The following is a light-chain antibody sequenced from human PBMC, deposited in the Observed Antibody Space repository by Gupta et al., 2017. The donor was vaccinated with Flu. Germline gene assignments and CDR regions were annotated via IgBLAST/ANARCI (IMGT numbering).Light chain of an antibody. V-gene: IGKV3-15*01. CDR3: QRQSAWPPIYA. CDR1: QNIGSD. J-gene: IGKJ2*01. Sequence: PLSVSPAVKATLPCTASQNIGSDLAWYQQKPREAPRLLVYSASTRATDVPARFSGSGAGTDFTLTIISRQSEDSAVYYCQRQSAWPPIYAFGQGTRLEIK. CDR2: SAS.